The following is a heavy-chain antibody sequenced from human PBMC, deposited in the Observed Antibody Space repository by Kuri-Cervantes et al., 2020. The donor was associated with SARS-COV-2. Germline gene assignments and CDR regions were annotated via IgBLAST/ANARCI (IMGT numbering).Heavy chain of an antibody. Sequence: GESLKISCAASGFTFTDYWMSWVRQAPGKGLEWVGNVRPDGNSKGYVDAVKGRFTISRDNAKNSLYLQMDSLSAEDTAVYYCARDDRAGHFDVCGQGTMVTVSS. J-gene: IGHJ3*01. CDR2: VRPDGNSK. D-gene: IGHD3-10*01. CDR3: ARDDRAGHFDV. CDR1: GFTFTDYW. V-gene: IGHV3-7*03.